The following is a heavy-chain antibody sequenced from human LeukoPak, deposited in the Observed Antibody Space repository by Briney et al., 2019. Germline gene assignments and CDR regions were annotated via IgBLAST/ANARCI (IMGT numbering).Heavy chain of an antibody. Sequence: PSETLSLTCAVYGGSFSGYYWSWIRQPPGKGLEWIGEINHSGSTNYNPSLKSRVSISVDTSKNQFSLKLSSVTAADTAVYYCARFDWGNWGQGTLVTVSS. V-gene: IGHV4-34*01. CDR1: GGSFSGYY. CDR2: INHSGST. D-gene: IGHD7-27*01. J-gene: IGHJ4*02. CDR3: ARFDWGN.